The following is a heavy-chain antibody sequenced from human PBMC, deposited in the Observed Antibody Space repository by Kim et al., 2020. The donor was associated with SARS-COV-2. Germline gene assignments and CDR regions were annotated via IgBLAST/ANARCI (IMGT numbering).Heavy chain of an antibody. Sequence: GGSLRLSCAASGFTFSSYAMSWVRQAPGKGLEWVSAISGSGGSTYYADSVKGRFTISRDNSKNTLYLQMNSLRAEDTAVYYCSIVGAQGLFDYWGQGTLVTVSS. V-gene: IGHV3-23*01. D-gene: IGHD1-26*01. CDR3: SIVGAQGLFDY. J-gene: IGHJ4*02. CDR1: GFTFSSYA. CDR2: ISGSGGST.